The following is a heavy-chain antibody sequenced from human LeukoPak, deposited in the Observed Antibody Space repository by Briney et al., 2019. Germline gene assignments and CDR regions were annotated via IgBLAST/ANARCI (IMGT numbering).Heavy chain of an antibody. J-gene: IGHJ6*03. D-gene: IGHD2-2*03. CDR2: VWYDESLK. CDR3: ATYLGYCTSSNCPYFYMDV. CDR1: GFTFSTYG. V-gene: IGHV3-33*01. Sequence: PGGSLRLSCAASGFTFSTYGMHWVRQAPGKGLEWVAVVWYDESLKYYADSVKGRFTISRDNSKNTLFLQLNSLRAEDTAVYYCATYLGYCTSSNCPYFYMDVWGTGTTVIVSS.